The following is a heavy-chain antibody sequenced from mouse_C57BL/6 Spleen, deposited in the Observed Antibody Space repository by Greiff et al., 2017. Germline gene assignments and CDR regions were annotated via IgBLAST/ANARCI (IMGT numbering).Heavy chain of an antibody. V-gene: IGHV1-64*01. D-gene: IGHD2-1*01. CDR2: IHPNSGST. Sequence: VQLQQPGAELVKPGASVKLSCKASGYTFTSYWMHWVKQRPGQGLEWIGMIHPNSGSTNYNEKFKSKATLTVDKSSSTAYMQLSSLTSEDSAVYYCARSGYGNYGYFDVWGTGTTVTVSS. CDR1: GYTFTSYW. CDR3: ARSGYGNYGYFDV. J-gene: IGHJ1*03.